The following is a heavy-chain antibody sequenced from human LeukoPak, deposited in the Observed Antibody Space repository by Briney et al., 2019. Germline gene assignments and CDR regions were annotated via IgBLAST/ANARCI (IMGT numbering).Heavy chain of an antibody. V-gene: IGHV3-7*03. CDR3: AREGGSGWYSGWFDP. J-gene: IGHJ5*02. CDR1: AFIFSYYW. Sequence: GSXRLSCAPSAFIFSYYWMSWVRQAPGKGLEWVANINQDSSEKRYVDSAKGRFTISRDNAENLLYLQMNNLRAEDTAVYYCAREGGSGWYSGWFDPWGQGTLVTVSS. CDR2: INQDSSEK. D-gene: IGHD6-19*01.